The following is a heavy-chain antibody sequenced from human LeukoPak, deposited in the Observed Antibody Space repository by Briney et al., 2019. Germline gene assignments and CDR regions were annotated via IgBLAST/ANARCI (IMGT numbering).Heavy chain of an antibody. CDR2: ISYDGTNK. D-gene: IGHD1-26*01. CDR1: GFTFSSYA. V-gene: IGHV3-30*04. Sequence: GGSLRLSCAASGFTFSSYAMHWVRQAPGKGLEWVALISYDGTNKYYADSVKGRFTISRDNSKNTLYLQMNSLRAEDTAVYYCAKDLARRGAPRYYFDYWGQGTLVTVSS. CDR3: AKDLARRGAPRYYFDY. J-gene: IGHJ4*02.